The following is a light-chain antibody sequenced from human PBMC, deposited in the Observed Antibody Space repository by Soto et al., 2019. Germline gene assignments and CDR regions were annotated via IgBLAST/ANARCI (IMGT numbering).Light chain of an antibody. Sequence: EIVMTQSPATLSVSPWERATLSCRASQSVSSDLAWYHQKPGQAPRLLIYGASTRATGIPARFSGSGSGTEFTLTINSLQSEDFAVYYCQQYGSSGTFGQGTKVDIK. CDR1: QSVSSD. J-gene: IGKJ1*01. CDR3: QQYGSSGT. V-gene: IGKV3-15*01. CDR2: GAS.